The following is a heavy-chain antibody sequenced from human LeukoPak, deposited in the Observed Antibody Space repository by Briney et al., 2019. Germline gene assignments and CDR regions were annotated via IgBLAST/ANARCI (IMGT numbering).Heavy chain of an antibody. D-gene: IGHD6-13*01. J-gene: IGHJ6*04. Sequence: ASVKVSCKASGYTFTGYYMHWVRQAPGQGLEWMGWINPNSGGTNYAQKFQGRVTMTRDTSISTAYMELSRLRSDDTAVYYCARALTNYIAVAGSLDVWGKGTTVTVSS. V-gene: IGHV1-2*02. CDR1: GYTFTGYY. CDR2: INPNSGGT. CDR3: ARALTNYIAVAGSLDV.